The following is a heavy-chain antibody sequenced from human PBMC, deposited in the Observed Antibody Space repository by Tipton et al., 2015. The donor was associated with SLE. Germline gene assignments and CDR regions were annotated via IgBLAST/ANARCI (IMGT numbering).Heavy chain of an antibody. CDR3: ARWSSGVTVVVTDAFDM. Sequence: TLSLTCTVSGGSISSSSYYWSWIRQPPGKGLEWIGQTYYSGSTNYNPSLKSRVTISVDTSKNQFSLRLSSVTAADTAIYYCARWSSGVTVVVTDAFDMWGLGTLVTVSS. CDR1: GGSISSSSYY. CDR2: TYYSGST. D-gene: IGHD3-22*01. V-gene: IGHV4-61*01. J-gene: IGHJ3*02.